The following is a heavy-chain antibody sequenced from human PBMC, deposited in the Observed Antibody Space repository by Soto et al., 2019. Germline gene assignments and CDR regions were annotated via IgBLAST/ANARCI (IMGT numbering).Heavy chain of an antibody. Sequence: PSETLSLTCTVSNDSIRSGTYYWAWIRQPPGRGLEWIGSLSYLGTTDYNPSLKSRVTISKDASKNQFSLKLTSMTAADTAVYYCARVGSSGWSPDYWGPGTLVTVSS. CDR3: ARVGSSGWSPDY. J-gene: IGHJ4*02. D-gene: IGHD6-19*01. V-gene: IGHV4-39*07. CDR1: NDSIRSGTYY. CDR2: LSYLGTT.